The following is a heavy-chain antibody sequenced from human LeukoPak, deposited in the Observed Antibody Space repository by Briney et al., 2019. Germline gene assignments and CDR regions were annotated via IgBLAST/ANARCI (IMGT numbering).Heavy chain of an antibody. Sequence: GGSLRLSCAASGFTLSAHWMHWVRQAPGGGLVWVSRIAPDGSRTDYADAVKGRFTISSDNAKNTLYLQMNSLSAEDTAVYYCARASRSDDNIPDYWGQGTLVTVSS. CDR3: ARASRSDDNIPDY. J-gene: IGHJ4*02. D-gene: IGHD3-22*01. CDR1: GFTLSAHW. V-gene: IGHV3-74*01. CDR2: IAPDGSRT.